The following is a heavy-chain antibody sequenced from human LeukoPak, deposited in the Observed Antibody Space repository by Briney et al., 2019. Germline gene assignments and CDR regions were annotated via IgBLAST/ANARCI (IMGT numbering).Heavy chain of an antibody. D-gene: IGHD1-26*01. CDR3: ARGGNYWPQWWFDP. CDR2: IYYSGST. CDR1: GGSISSSSYY. Sequence: SETLSLTCTVSGGSISSSSYYWGWIRQPPGKGLEWIGSIYYSGSTYYNPSLKSRVTISVDTSKNQFSLKLSSVTAADTAVYYCARGGNYWPQWWFDPWGRGTLVSISS. V-gene: IGHV4-39*01. J-gene: IGHJ5*02.